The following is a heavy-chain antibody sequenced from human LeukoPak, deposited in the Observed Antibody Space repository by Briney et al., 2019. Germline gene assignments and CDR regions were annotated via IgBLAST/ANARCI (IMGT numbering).Heavy chain of an antibody. CDR1: GFTYSSYG. D-gene: IGHD3-10*01. CDR3: AKDGTRGIRFGKIPHYFDY. V-gene: IGHV3-30*02. J-gene: IGHJ4*02. Sequence: GGSLRLSCAASGFTYSSYGMHWVRQAPGKGLEWVAFIRYDGSNKYFADSVKGRFTISRDSSKNTLYLQMNSLRVDDTAVYYCAKDGTRGIRFGKIPHYFDYWGQGTLVTVSS. CDR2: IRYDGSNK.